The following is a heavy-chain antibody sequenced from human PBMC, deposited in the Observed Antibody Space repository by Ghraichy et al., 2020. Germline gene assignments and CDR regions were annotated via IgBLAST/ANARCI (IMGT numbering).Heavy chain of an antibody. CDR2: INHSGST. CDR1: GGSFSGYY. CDR3: ASLEGDYTVEDY. J-gene: IGHJ4*02. V-gene: IGHV4-34*01. D-gene: IGHD3-3*01. Sequence: SETLSLTCAVYGGSFSGYYWSWIRQPPGKGLEWIGEINHSGSTNYNPSLKSRVTISVDTSKNQFSLKLSSVAAADTAVYYCASLEGDYTVEDYWGQGTLVTVSS.